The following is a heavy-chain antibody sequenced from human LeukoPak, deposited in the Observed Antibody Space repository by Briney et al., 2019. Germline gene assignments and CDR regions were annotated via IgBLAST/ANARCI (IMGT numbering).Heavy chain of an antibody. D-gene: IGHD6-13*01. CDR1: GYTFTGYY. CDR2: INPNSGGT. J-gene: IGHJ4*02. CDR3: ARDYSSIDY. Sequence: SVNVSCMASGYTFTGYYIHWVRQAPAQGREWMGLINPNSGGTNYAQAVEGRVTMTRDTSISTVYMELSRLRSDDTAVYYCARDYSSIDYWGQGTLVTVSS. V-gene: IGHV1-2*06.